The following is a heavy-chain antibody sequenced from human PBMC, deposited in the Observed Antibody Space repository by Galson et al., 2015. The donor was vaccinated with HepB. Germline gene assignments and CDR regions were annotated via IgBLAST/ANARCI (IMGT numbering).Heavy chain of an antibody. D-gene: IGHD4-17*01. CDR2: ISTYNGEI. CDR1: GSTFSRYG. J-gene: IGHJ6*02. Sequence: SVTVSCKASGSTFSRYGFSWVRQAPRQGLEWMGWISTYNGEIRYAQKFQGRITMTTDASTNTAYLELRTLRLDDTAVYFCARDRTVTTERDYYFYYPMDVWGQGTTVTVS. CDR3: ARDRTVTTERDYYFYYPMDV. V-gene: IGHV1-18*04.